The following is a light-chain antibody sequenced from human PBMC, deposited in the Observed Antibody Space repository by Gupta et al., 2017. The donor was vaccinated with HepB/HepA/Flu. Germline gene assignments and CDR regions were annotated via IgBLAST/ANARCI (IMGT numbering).Light chain of an antibody. CDR1: QSVSSSY. J-gene: IGKJ2*03. CDR3: QQYGSSRYS. V-gene: IGKV3-20*01. Sequence: EIVLTQSPATLSLSPGERATLSCRASQSVSSSYLAWYQQKPGQAPRLLMYGASNRAIGIPDRFRGSGSGTDFTLTISRLEPEDFAVYYCQQYGSSRYSFGQGTKLEI. CDR2: GAS.